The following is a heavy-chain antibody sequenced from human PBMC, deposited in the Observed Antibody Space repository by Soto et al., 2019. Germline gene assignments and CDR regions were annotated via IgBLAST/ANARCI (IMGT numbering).Heavy chain of an antibody. J-gene: IGHJ4*02. CDR1: GFSLSTSGVG. Sequence: QITLKESGPTLVKPTQTLTLTCTFSGFSLSTSGVGVGWIRQPPGKALEWLALIYWDDDKRYSPSLKSRLTITKDTPKNQVVLTMTNMDPVDTATYYCAHKVDGYRGFKYWGQGTLVTVSS. CDR2: IYWDDDK. CDR3: AHKVDGYRGFKY. V-gene: IGHV2-5*02. D-gene: IGHD5-12*01.